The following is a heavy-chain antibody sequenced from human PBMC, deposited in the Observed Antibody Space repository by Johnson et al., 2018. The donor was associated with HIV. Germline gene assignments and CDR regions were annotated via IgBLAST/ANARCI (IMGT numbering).Heavy chain of an antibody. CDR1: GFTFDDYA. Sequence: VQLVESGGGLVQPGRSLRLSCAASGFTFDDYAMHWVRQAPGKGLEWVSGISWNSDSVDYADSVKGRFTISRDNSKNTFYLQMNSLTAEDTAVYFCARGGPLTMVQDALDTWGQGTMVIVSS. CDR3: ARGGPLTMVQDALDT. D-gene: IGHD3-10*01. V-gene: IGHV3-9*01. CDR2: ISWNSDSV. J-gene: IGHJ3*02.